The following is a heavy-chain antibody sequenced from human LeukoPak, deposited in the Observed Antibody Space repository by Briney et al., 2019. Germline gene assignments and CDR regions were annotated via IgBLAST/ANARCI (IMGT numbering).Heavy chain of an antibody. CDR3: GGTPPGYCRRTNCSNWFNP. D-gene: IGHD2-2*01. CDR1: GGPMSSYY. Sequence: SEPLSLPCTVCGGPMSSYYGSWIRQPPGKGLEWVGYIYYSGSNNYNPSLKGRVPISGDTSKDQFSLKLSPVTARDPAVYYCGGTPPGYCRRTNCSNWFNPRGQGTPVTLSP. J-gene: IGHJ5*02. CDR2: IYYSGSN. V-gene: IGHV4-59*12.